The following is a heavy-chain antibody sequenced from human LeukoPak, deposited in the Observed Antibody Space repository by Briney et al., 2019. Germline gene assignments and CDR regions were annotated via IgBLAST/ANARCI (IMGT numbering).Heavy chain of an antibody. Sequence: GGSLRLSCAASGFTFSSYATSWVRQAPGKGLEWVSAISGSGGSTYYADSVKGRFTISRDNSKNTLYLQMNSLRAEDTAVYYCAKMETYYYDSSGYYLSPFDPWGQGTLVTVSS. CDR3: AKMETYYYDSSGYYLSPFDP. D-gene: IGHD3-22*01. CDR2: ISGSGGST. CDR1: GFTFSSYA. V-gene: IGHV3-23*01. J-gene: IGHJ5*02.